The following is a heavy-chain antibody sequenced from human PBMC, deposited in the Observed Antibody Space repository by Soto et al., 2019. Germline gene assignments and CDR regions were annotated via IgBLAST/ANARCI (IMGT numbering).Heavy chain of an antibody. J-gene: IGHJ4*02. CDR1: GYTFTGHY. CDR3: GRGRSAQLVLCY. V-gene: IGHV1-2*02. D-gene: IGHD3-10*01. Sequence: QVQLVQSGAEVKKPGASVKVSCKASGYTFTGHYIHWVRQAPGQGPEWLGEIGPASVDKRDAQKFQGRITMPMDKSITTVYMELNNLSPDDTAGDYCGRGRSAQLVLCYWGQGTPVTVSS. CDR2: IGPASVDK.